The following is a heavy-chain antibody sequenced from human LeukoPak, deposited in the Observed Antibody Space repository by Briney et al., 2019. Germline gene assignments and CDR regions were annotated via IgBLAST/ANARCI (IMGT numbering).Heavy chain of an antibody. CDR1: GGSISSGSYY. Sequence: SETLSLTCTVSGGSISSGSYYWSWIRQPAGKGLEWIGRIYTSGSTNYNPSLKSRVTISVDTSKNQFSLKPSSVTAADTAVYYCAREKGVSAYYYYYMDVWGKGTTVTISS. CDR2: IYTSGST. CDR3: AREKGVSAYYYYYMDV. V-gene: IGHV4-61*02. J-gene: IGHJ6*03. D-gene: IGHD2-21*01.